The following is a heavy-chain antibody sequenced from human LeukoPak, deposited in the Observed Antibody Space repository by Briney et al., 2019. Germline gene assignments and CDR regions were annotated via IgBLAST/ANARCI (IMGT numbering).Heavy chain of an antibody. Sequence: GGSLRLSCAASGFTLSSYNMNWVRQAPGEGLEWVSSISSSSSYIYYADSVKGRFTISRDNAKNSLYLQMNSLRAKDTAVYYCARARTAVAPFDYWGQGTLVTVSS. D-gene: IGHD6-19*01. CDR3: ARARTAVAPFDY. CDR1: GFTLSSYN. CDR2: ISSSSSYI. J-gene: IGHJ4*02. V-gene: IGHV3-21*01.